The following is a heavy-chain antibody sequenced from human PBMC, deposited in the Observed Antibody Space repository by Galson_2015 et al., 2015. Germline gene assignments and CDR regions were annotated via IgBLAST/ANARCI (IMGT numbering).Heavy chain of an antibody. D-gene: IGHD3-10*01. CDR3: ARGRAPWAVRGDFGF. V-gene: IGHV1-69*13. CDR2: ISPFFGTT. CDR1: GDTFKNYV. J-gene: IGHJ4*02. Sequence: SVKVSCKASGDTFKNYVISWVRHAPGQGLEWMGGISPFFGTTDYAQKFQGRLTISADEFTSTAYLDLSRLKSEDTAIYFCARGRAPWAVRGDFGFWGQGTLVTVSS.